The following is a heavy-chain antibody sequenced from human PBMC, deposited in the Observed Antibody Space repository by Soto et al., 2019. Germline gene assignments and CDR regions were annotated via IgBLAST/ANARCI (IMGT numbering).Heavy chain of an antibody. J-gene: IGHJ5*02. V-gene: IGHV4-30-4*01. CDR3: ARTVVPAAIVEWFDP. CDR1: GGSISSGDYY. CDR2: IYYSGST. D-gene: IGHD2-2*01. Sequence: ASETLSLTCTVSGGSISSGDYYWSWIRQPPGKGLEWIGYIYYSGSTYYNPSLKSRVTISVDTSKNQFSLKLSSVTAADTAVYYCARTVVPAAIVEWFDPWGQGTLVTVSS.